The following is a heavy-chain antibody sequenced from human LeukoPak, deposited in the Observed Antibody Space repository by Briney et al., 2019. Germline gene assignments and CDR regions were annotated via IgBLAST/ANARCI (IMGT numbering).Heavy chain of an antibody. J-gene: IGHJ6*03. CDR3: ARDQVPPRYDFWSGYRSHDYYYYYYMDV. V-gene: IGHV4-61*02. CDR2: IYTSGST. CDR1: GGSISSGSYY. D-gene: IGHD3-3*01. Sequence: PSETLSLTCTVSGGSISSGSYYWSWIRQPAGKGLEWIGRIYTSGSTNYNPSLKSRVTISVDTSKNQFSLKLSSVTAADTAVYYCARDQVPPRYDFWSGYRSHDYYYYYYMDVWGKGTTVTVSS.